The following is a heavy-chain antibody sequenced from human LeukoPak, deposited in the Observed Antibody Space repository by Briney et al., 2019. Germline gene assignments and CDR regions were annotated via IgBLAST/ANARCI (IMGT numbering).Heavy chain of an antibody. Sequence: GGSLRLSCAASGFTFSSYWMSWVRQAPGKGLEWVANIKEDGSEKYYLDSVKGRFTISRDNAKSSVYLQMNSLRAEDTALYYCARGLATAAAYWGQGTLVTVSS. J-gene: IGHJ4*02. CDR1: GFTFSSYW. D-gene: IGHD6-13*01. CDR2: IKEDGSEK. CDR3: ARGLATAAAY. V-gene: IGHV3-7*01.